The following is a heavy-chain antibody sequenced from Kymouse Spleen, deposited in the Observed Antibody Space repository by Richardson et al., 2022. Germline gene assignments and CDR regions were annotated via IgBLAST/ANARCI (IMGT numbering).Heavy chain of an antibody. CDR3: AKAPRIAVAGYAFDI. D-gene: IGHD6-19*01. CDR1: GFTFDDYA. CDR2: ISWNSGSI. V-gene: IGHV3-9*01. Sequence: EVQLVESGGGLVQPGRSLRLSCAASGFTFDDYAMHWVRQAPGKGLEWVSGISWNSGSIGYADSVKGRFTISRDNAKNSLYLQMNSLRAEDTALYYCAKAPRIAVAGYAFDIWGQGTMVTVSS. J-gene: IGHJ3*02.